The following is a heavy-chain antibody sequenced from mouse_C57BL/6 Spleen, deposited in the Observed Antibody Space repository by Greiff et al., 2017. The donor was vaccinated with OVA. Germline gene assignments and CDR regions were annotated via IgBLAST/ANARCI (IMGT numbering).Heavy chain of an antibody. CDR1: GYTFTSYW. V-gene: IGHV1-50*01. CDR2: IDPSDSYT. Sequence: VQLQQPGAELVKPGASVKLSCKASGYTFTSYWMQWVKQRPGQGLEWIGEIDPSDSYTNYNQKFKGKATLTVDTSSSTAYMQLSILTSEDSAVYYCARDQISSGDYWGQGTSVTVSS. J-gene: IGHJ4*01. CDR3: ARDQISSGDY.